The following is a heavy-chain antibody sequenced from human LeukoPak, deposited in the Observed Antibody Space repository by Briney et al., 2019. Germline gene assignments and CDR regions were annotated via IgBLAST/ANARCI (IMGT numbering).Heavy chain of an antibody. J-gene: IGHJ5*01. V-gene: IGHV4-59*02. D-gene: IGHD5-12*01. CDR1: GASVTNHY. Sequence: SETLSLTCTVSGASVTNHYCTWIRQPPGERLEWIGYAYYSGSTKYHPSLKSRVTISVDSSKNQFSLRLSSMTAADTAVYYCAISYCGYVLDSWGQGTLVIVSS. CDR3: AISYCGYVLDS. CDR2: AYYSGST.